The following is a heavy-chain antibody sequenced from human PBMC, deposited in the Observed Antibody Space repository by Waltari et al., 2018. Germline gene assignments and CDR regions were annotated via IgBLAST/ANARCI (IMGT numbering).Heavy chain of an antibody. Sequence: QVHVVESGGGVVQPGGSLRLSCAASGSPVGNYGMHWVGQAPGKGLEWVAVIQYDGSIKNYADSVKGRFTISRENSKNTLYLEMKSLRAEDTAVYYCAREYSRICFHALDGWGQGTAVTVSS. CDR1: GSPVGNYG. J-gene: IGHJ6*02. CDR2: IQYDGSIK. D-gene: IGHD6-13*01. CDR3: AREYSRICFHALDG. V-gene: IGHV3-33*05.